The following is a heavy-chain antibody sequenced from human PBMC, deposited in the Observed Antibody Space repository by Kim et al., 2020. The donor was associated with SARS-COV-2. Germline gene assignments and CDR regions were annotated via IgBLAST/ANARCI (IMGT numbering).Heavy chain of an antibody. J-gene: IGHJ4*02. D-gene: IGHD2-2*01. CDR3: ARFRQSVVPAAMYFDY. V-gene: IGHV4-30-2*05. Sequence: SLKRRVTISVDTSKNQFSLKLRSVTAADTAVYYCARFRQSVVPAAMYFDYWGQGTLVTVSS.